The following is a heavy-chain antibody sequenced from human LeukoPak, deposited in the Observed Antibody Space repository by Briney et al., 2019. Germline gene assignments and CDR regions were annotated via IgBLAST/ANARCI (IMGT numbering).Heavy chain of an antibody. CDR2: INWNGGSI. V-gene: IGHV3-20*04. Sequence: GGSLRLSCGASGFTCDDYGMSWVRQAPGKGLEWVSGINWNGGSIGYADSVKGRFTISRDNAKNSLYLQMNSLRAEDTAVYYCARTDGYSSGWYDDYWGQGTLVTVSS. CDR1: GFTCDDYG. J-gene: IGHJ4*02. D-gene: IGHD6-19*01. CDR3: ARTDGYSSGWYDDY.